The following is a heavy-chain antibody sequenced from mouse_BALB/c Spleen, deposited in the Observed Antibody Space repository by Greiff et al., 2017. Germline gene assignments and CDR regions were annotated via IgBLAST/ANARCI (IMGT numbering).Heavy chain of an antibody. CDR3: ARRYGNYWFAY. CDR2: ISYDGSN. V-gene: IGHV3-6*02. Sequence: EVKLLESGPGLVKPSQSLSLTCSVTGYSITSGYYWNWIRQFPGNKLEWMGYISYDGSNNYNPSLKNRISITRDTSKNQFFLKLNSVTTEDTATYYCARRYGNYWFAYWGKGLWSLSLQ. CDR1: GYSITSGYY. D-gene: IGHD2-10*02. J-gene: IGHJ3*01.